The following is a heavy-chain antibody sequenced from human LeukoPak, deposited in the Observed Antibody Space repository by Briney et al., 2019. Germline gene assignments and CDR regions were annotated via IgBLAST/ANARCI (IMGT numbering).Heavy chain of an antibody. CDR3: ALGLGGVFYY. D-gene: IGHD3-16*01. J-gene: IGHJ4*02. CDR1: GGSSSGYY. V-gene: IGHV4-34*01. Sequence: SETLSLTCAVYGGSSSGYYWSWIRQPPGKGLEWIGEINHSGSTNYNPSLKSRVTISVDTSKNQFSLKLSSVTAADTAVYYCALGLGGVFYYWGQGTLVTVSS. CDR2: INHSGST.